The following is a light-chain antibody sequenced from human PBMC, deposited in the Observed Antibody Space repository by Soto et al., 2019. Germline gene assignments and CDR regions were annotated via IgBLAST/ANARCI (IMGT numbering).Light chain of an antibody. J-gene: IGKJ1*01. Sequence: DIVMTQSPDSLAVSLGERATINCKSSQSVLYSSDNKNYLAWYQQKPGQPPNLLIYWASTRESGVSDRFSGSGSGTDVTLTISSLQAEDVAGYYCQQYYNTPPVFGQGTKVEIK. CDR3: QQYYNTPPV. CDR2: WAS. CDR1: QSVLYSSDNKNY. V-gene: IGKV4-1*01.